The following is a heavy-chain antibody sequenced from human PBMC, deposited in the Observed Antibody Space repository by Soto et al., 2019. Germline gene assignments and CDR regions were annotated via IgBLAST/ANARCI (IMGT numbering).Heavy chain of an antibody. CDR2: ISYDGSNK. CDR3: AKLGITMIVVDIPHWPYFDY. D-gene: IGHD3-22*01. J-gene: IGHJ4*02. CDR1: GFTFSSYG. V-gene: IGHV3-30*18. Sequence: PGGSLRLSCAASGFTFSSYGMHWVRQAPGKGLEWVAVISYDGSNKYYADSVKGRFTISRDNSKNTLYLQMNSLRAEDTAVYYCAKLGITMIVVDIPHWPYFDYWGQGTLVTVSS.